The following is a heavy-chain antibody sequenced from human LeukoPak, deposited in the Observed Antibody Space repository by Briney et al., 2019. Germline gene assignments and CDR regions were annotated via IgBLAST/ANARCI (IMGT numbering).Heavy chain of an antibody. CDR1: GFTFSGHG. CDR3: GRDMDTTGYYSWFDP. CDR2: IWYDGSDS. D-gene: IGHD3-9*01. V-gene: IGHV3-33*01. J-gene: IGHJ5*02. Sequence: GGSLRLSCAASGFTFSGHGMHWVRQAPGKGLEWVAVIWYDGSDSRSADSVKGRFTISRDNSKNTLYLQMNSLRAEDTAVYYCGRDMDTTGYYSWFDPWGQGTLVTVSS.